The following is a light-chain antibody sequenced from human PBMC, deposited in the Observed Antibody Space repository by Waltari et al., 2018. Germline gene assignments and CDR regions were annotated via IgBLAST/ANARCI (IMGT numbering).Light chain of an antibody. CDR1: QSISSW. CDR2: KAS. J-gene: IGKJ1*01. Sequence: DIQLTPSPSTLSASLGARVTITCRASQSISSWLAWYQQKPGKAPKLLIYKASSLESGVPSRFSGSGSGTEFTLTISSLQPDDFATYYCQQYNSYSPTWTFGQGTKVEIK. CDR3: QQYNSYSPTWT. V-gene: IGKV1-5*03.